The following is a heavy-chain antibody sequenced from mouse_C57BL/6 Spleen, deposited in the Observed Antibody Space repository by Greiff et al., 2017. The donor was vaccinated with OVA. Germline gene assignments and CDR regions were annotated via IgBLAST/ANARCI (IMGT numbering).Heavy chain of an antibody. CDR1: CYTFTIYW. CDR2: IDPSDSYT. Sequence: YLFIPFSSFNLSFNSSCYTFTIYWMHWVKQRPGQGLEWIGEIDPSDSYTNYNQKFKGKSTLTVDKSSSTAYMQLSSLTSEDSAVYYCARSGGSNYAAYWGQGTLVTVSA. D-gene: IGHD2-5*01. J-gene: IGHJ3*01. CDR3: ARSGGSNYAAY. V-gene: IGHV1-69*01.